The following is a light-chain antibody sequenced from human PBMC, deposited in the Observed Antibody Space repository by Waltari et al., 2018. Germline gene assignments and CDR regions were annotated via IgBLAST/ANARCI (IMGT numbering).Light chain of an antibody. CDR3: QQYYNTPST. V-gene: IGKV4-1*01. J-gene: IGKJ3*01. CDR2: WAS. CDR1: QSVLYSSNNKNY. Sequence: DIVMTQSPDSLAVSLGERATFNCTSSQSVLYSSNNKNYLAWYQQKPGQPPKLLIYWASIRESGVPDRFSGSGSGTDFTLTINSLQAEDGAVYYCQQYYNTPSTFGPGTKVDIK.